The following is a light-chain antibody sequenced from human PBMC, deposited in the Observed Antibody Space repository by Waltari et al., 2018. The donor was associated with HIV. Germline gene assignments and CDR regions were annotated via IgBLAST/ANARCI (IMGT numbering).Light chain of an antibody. CDR2: GSN. Sequence: QSVLTQPPSVSAPPGQKVTISCSGSSSTIGNNYVSWYQQLPGPAPTVLIYGSNKRPPGMPDRCSGSTSGTTTTTGITGLQNGDEADYYCGKWGSSLSAGVFGGGTKLTVL. CDR1: SSTIGNNY. J-gene: IGLJ3*02. V-gene: IGLV1-51*01. CDR3: GKWGSSLSAGV.